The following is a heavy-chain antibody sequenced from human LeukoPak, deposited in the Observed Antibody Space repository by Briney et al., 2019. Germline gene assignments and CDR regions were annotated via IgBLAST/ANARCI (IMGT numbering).Heavy chain of an antibody. J-gene: IGHJ6*02. CDR2: INPNSGGT. Sequence: GASVKVSCKASGYTFTGYCMHWVRQAPGQGLEWMGWINPNSGGTNYAQKFQGRVTMTRDTSISTAYMELSRLRSDDTAVYYCARNVSPYDSSGYYFPPTYYYYYGMDVWGQGTTVTVSS. V-gene: IGHV1-2*02. CDR3: ARNVSPYDSSGYYFPPTYYYYYGMDV. CDR1: GYTFTGYC. D-gene: IGHD3-22*01.